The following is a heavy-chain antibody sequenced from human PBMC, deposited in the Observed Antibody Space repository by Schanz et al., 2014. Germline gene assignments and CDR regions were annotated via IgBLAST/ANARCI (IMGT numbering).Heavy chain of an antibody. CDR2: ISGSGAST. CDR1: GFIFSNYG. J-gene: IGHJ4*02. V-gene: IGHV3-23*04. CDR3: VRDELLWFGEVLSLDY. Sequence: ERLVESGGGVVQPGRSLRLSCAASGFIFSNYGMHWVRQAPGKGLEWVSGISGSGASTYYADSVKGRFTISRDNSNKTVDLQMNSLRAEDTALYYCVRDELLWFGEVLSLDYWGQGALVTVSS. D-gene: IGHD3-10*01.